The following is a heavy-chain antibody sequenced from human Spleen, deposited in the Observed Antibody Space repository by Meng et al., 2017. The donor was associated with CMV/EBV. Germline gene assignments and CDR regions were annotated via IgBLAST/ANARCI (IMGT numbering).Heavy chain of an antibody. CDR3: ARDQVIVAREGDAFDI. J-gene: IGHJ3*02. Sequence: GSLRLSCAVSGGSIRSNNWWSWVRQPPGKGLEWIGDVYHSGSTNYSPSLKSRVTISVDKSKNQFSLKLSSVTAADTAVYYCARDQVIVAREGDAFDIWGQGTMVTVSS. V-gene: IGHV4-4*02. CDR1: GGSIRSNNW. CDR2: VYHSGST. D-gene: IGHD5-12*01.